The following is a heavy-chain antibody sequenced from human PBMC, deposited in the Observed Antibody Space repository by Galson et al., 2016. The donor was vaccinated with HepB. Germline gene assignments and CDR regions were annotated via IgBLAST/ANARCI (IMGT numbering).Heavy chain of an antibody. D-gene: IGHD1-14*01. CDR3: ATYKIYYCMDV. CDR1: GFTFSTYN. Sequence: SLRLSCAGFGFTFSTYNINRVRQVPGKGLEWVSYISSGSGTIYYADSVKGRFTTSRDNARNSLYLQMNSLRDEDTAVYYCATYKIYYCMDVWGKGTTVTVSS. J-gene: IGHJ6*03. CDR2: ISSGSGTI. V-gene: IGHV3-48*02.